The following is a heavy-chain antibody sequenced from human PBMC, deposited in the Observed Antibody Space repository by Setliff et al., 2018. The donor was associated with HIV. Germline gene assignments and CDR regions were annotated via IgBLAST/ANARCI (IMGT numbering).Heavy chain of an antibody. D-gene: IGHD3-22*01. CDR2: ISTYSDET. Sequence: ASVKVSCKPSGYTFTTYGLSWVRQAPGQGLEWMGWISTYSDETSYAQKLQGRVTMTTDTSTSTAYMELRRLTFDDTAVYYCARGSMIAHYYYYGMDVWGQGTTVTVSS. V-gene: IGHV1-18*01. J-gene: IGHJ6*02. CDR3: ARGSMIAHYYYYGMDV. CDR1: GYTFTTYG.